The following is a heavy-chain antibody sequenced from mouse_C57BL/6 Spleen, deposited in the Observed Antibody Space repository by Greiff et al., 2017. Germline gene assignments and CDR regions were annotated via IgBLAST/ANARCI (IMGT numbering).Heavy chain of an antibody. CDR2: IDPSYSYT. J-gene: IGHJ4*01. CDR3: ARQGDY. CDR1: GYTFTSYW. Sequence: QVQLQQPGAELVMPGASVKLSCKASGYTFTSYWMHWVKQRPGQGLEWIGEIDPSYSYTNYNQKFKGKSTLTVDKSSSTAYMQLSSLTSEDSAVYYCARQGDYWGQGTSVTVSS. V-gene: IGHV1-69*01.